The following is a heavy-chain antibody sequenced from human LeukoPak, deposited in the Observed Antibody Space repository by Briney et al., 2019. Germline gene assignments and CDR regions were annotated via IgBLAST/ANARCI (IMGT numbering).Heavy chain of an antibody. CDR3: ATIFGVVPPRYYYYGMDV. D-gene: IGHD3-3*01. J-gene: IGHJ6*02. V-gene: IGHV1-2*02. CDR2: INPNSGGT. Sequence: ASVKVSCKASGYTFTGYYMHWVRQAPGQGLEWMGWINPNSGGTNYAQKFRGRVTMTRDTSISTAYMELSRLRSDDTAVYYCATIFGVVPPRYYYYGMDVWGQGTTVTVSS. CDR1: GYTFTGYY.